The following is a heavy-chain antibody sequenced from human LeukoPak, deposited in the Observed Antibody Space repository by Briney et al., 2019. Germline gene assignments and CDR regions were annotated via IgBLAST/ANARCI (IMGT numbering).Heavy chain of an antibody. D-gene: IGHD3-22*01. CDR3: ARVGRYYDSSGHFDY. CDR2: INPSGSST. Sequence: ASVKVSCKASGYSFTSHYMHWVRQAPGQGLEWMGLINPSGSSTLYAQKFQGRVTTTRDMSATTDYMELSSLRSEDTAVYYCARVGRYYDSSGHFDYWGQGTLVTVSS. CDR1: GYSFTSHY. V-gene: IGHV1-46*01. J-gene: IGHJ4*02.